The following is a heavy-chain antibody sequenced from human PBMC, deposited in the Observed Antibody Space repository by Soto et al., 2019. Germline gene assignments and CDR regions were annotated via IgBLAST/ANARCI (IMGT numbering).Heavy chain of an antibody. J-gene: IGHJ6*02. Sequence: QVQLQESGPGLVKPSETLSLTCTVSGGSITGYYWSWIRQPPGTGLEWIAFIYYSGATKYNPSLKSRVTISVDTSKNQISLRLSSVTAADTAVYYCARDGGDYYNGMDVWGQGTTVTVSS. CDR2: IYYSGAT. CDR3: ARDGGDYYNGMDV. V-gene: IGHV4-59*01. CDR1: GGSITGYY. D-gene: IGHD3-16*01.